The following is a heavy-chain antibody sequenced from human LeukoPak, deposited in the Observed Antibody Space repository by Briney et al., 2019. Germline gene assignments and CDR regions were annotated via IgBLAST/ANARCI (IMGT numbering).Heavy chain of an antibody. CDR2: ISSNGGST. V-gene: IGHV3-64D*06. CDR1: GFTFSSYG. J-gene: IGHJ5*02. Sequence: PGGSLRLSCAASGFTFSSYGMHWVRQAPGRGLEYVSAISSNGGSTYYADSVKGRFTISRDNSKNTLYLQMSSLRAEDTAVYYCVKDSCSGGSCYSFHPWGQGTLVTVSS. D-gene: IGHD2-15*01. CDR3: VKDSCSGGSCYSFHP.